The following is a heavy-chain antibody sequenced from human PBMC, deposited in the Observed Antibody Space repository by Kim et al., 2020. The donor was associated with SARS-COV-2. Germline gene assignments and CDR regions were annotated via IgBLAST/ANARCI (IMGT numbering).Heavy chain of an antibody. CDR1: GGSISSSSYY. CDR3: ATEVVSQGWRYYYYYGMDV. J-gene: IGHJ6*02. D-gene: IGHD2-15*01. CDR2: IYYSGST. V-gene: IGHV4-39*01. Sequence: SETLSLTCTVSGGSISSSSYYWGWIRQPPGKGLEWIGSIYYSGSTYYNPSLKSRVTISVDTSKNQFSLKLSSVTAADTAVYYCATEVVSQGWRYYYYYGMDVWGQGTTVTVSS.